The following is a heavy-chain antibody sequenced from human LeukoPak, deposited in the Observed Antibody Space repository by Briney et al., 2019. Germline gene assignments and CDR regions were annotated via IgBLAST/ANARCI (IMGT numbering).Heavy chain of an antibody. Sequence: SETLSLTCTVSGGSISSCYWSWIRQPPGKGLEWIGYIYYSGSTNYNPSLKSRVTISVDTSKNQFSLKLSSVTAADTAVYYCARAGYLELDDNWFDPWGQGTLVTVSS. CDR2: IYYSGST. J-gene: IGHJ5*02. CDR3: ARAGYLELDDNWFDP. V-gene: IGHV4-59*01. CDR1: GGSISSCY. D-gene: IGHD1-7*01.